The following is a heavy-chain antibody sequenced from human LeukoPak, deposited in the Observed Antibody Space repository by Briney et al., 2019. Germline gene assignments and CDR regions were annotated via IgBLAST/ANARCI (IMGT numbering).Heavy chain of an antibody. V-gene: IGHV3-21*01. CDR3: ARGRDGYNLVDAFDI. CDR2: ISSSSIYI. D-gene: IGHD5-24*01. J-gene: IGHJ3*02. Sequence: GGSLRLSCAASGFTFSNYRMNWVRQAPGKGLEWVSSISSSSIYIYYADSLKGRFTISRDNAKSSLYLQMNSLRAEDTAVYYCARGRDGYNLVDAFDIWGQGIMVTVSS. CDR1: GFTFSNYR.